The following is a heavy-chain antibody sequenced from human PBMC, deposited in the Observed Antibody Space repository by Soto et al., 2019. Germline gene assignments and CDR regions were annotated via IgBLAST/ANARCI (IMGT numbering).Heavy chain of an antibody. CDR3: ARGSSNWAYYVDF. CDR2: ITSSGTTV. D-gene: IGHD6-13*01. Sequence: EVHLVESGGGLVQPGGSLRLSCAASGFTFSSYSLNWVRQAPGKGLEWVSYITSSGTTVYYADSVRGRFTISRDNAKNSLYLQMNSLRDDDTAVYYCARGSSNWAYYVDFWGQGTRVTVSS. CDR1: GFTFSSYS. J-gene: IGHJ4*02. V-gene: IGHV3-48*02.